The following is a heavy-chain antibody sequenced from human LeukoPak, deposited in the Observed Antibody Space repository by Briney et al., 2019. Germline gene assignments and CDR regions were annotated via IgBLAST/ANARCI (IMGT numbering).Heavy chain of an antibody. Sequence: PSQTLSLTCTVSGGSISSYYWTWIRQTPGKGLEWIGYIYYSGSTNYNPSLKSRVTISVDTSKNQFSLKLTSVTAADTAVYYCARTSGYSGDFDYWGQRTLVTVSS. J-gene: IGHJ4*02. CDR3: ARTSGYSGDFDY. V-gene: IGHV4-59*01. CDR1: GGSISSYY. CDR2: IYYSGST. D-gene: IGHD5-12*01.